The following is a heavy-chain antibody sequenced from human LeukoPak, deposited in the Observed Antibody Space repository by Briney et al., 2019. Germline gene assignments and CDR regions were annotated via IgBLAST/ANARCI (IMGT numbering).Heavy chain of an antibody. V-gene: IGHV4-39*01. CDR3: ARRSSRVRGVISPFDY. CDR2: IYYSGST. J-gene: IGHJ4*02. Sequence: KPSETLSLTCTVSGGSISSSSYYWGWIRQPPGKGLEWIGSIYYSGSTYYNPSLKGRVTISVDTSKNQFSLKLSSVTAADTAVYCCARRSSRVRGVISPFDYWGQGTLVTVSS. CDR1: GGSISSSSYY. D-gene: IGHD3-10*01.